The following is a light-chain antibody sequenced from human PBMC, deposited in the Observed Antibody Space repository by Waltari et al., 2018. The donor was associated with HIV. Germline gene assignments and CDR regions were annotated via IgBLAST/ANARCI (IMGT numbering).Light chain of an antibody. J-gene: IGKJ4*01. CDR1: QSVSRNF. CDR2: GSS. V-gene: IGKV3-20*01. CDR3: QQYGSSPLT. Sequence: EIVLTQSPVTLSLSPGGRVALSCRASQSVSRNFLAWYQQRLGHSPRLLIYGSSSRATGVPDRFSGSGSGTDFTLTITRLEPEDFAVYYCQQYGSSPLTFGGGTKVEI.